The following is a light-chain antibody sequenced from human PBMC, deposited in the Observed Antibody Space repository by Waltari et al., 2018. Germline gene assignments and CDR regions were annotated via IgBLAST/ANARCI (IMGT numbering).Light chain of an antibody. J-gene: IGLJ2*01. Sequence: SYHLTQPPSVSVSPGQTASIPCSGAYWGDKYISWFRHQPGQPPVLVIVRDAKRPAGIPERFSGSNSGNTATLTISGTQAMDEADYYCQAWDTGTAGVVFGGGTKLTVL. CDR1: YWGDKY. CDR3: QAWDTGTAGVV. V-gene: IGLV3-1*01. CDR2: RDA.